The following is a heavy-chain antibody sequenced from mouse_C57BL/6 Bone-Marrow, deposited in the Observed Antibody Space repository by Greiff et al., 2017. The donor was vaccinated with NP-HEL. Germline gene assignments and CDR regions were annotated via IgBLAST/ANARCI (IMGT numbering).Heavy chain of an antibody. V-gene: IGHV1-26*01. J-gene: IGHJ4*01. Sequence: EVKLMESGPELVKPGASVKISCKASGYTFTDYYMNWVKQSHGKSLEWIGDINPNNGGTSYNQKFKGKATLTVDKSSSTAYMELRSLTSEDSAVYYCAREGDGPYAMDYWGQGTSVTVSS. CDR2: INPNNGGT. CDR3: AREGDGPYAMDY. D-gene: IGHD2-3*01. CDR1: GYTFTDYY.